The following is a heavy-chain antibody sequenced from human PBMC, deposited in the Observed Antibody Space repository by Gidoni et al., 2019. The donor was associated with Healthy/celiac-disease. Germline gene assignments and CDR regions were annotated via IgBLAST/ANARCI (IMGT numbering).Heavy chain of an antibody. CDR2: IIPNLGIA. D-gene: IGHD4-17*01. Sequence: QVQLVQSGAAVKKPGASVKVPCQSSGGTFSSYAISWVRQAPGHWLEWMGRIIPNLGIANYAQKFQVRVTITADKSTSTAYMELSSLRSEDTAVYYCARDPLAYGDYFDYWGQGTLVTVSS. J-gene: IGHJ4*02. V-gene: IGHV1-69*04. CDR3: ARDPLAYGDYFDY. CDR1: GGTFSSYA.